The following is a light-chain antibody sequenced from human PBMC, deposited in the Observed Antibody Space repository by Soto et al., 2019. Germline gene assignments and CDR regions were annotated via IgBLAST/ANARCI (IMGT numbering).Light chain of an antibody. CDR2: DVS. Sequence: QSVLTQPASVSGSPGQSITLSCTGINSDIGGYNIVSWYQQHPGKAPKLMIYDVSIRPSGVSDRFSGSKSANTASLTISGLQPEDEADYYCTSYATGGTHVFGTGTKSPS. CDR1: NSDIGGYNI. J-gene: IGLJ1*01. V-gene: IGLV2-14*01. CDR3: TSYATGGTHV.